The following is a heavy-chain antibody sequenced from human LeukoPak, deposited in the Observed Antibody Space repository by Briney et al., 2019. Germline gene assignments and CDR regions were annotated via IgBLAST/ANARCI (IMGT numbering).Heavy chain of an antibody. Sequence: SETLSLTCTVSGGSISIYYWSWIRQPPGKGLEWIGYIYYSRSTNYNPSLKSRDTISVDTSKNQFSLNLTSVTAADTAVYYCARQGYCSGGTCYYSHWFDPWGQGTLVTVSS. CDR1: GGSISIYY. V-gene: IGHV4-59*08. J-gene: IGHJ5*02. CDR3: ARQGYCSGGTCYYSHWFDP. D-gene: IGHD2-15*01. CDR2: IYYSRST.